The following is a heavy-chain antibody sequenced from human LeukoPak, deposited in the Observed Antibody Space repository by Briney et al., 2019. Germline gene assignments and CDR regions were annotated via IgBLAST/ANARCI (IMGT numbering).Heavy chain of an antibody. V-gene: IGHV1-46*01. CDR3: ARDGDLNWFDP. Sequence: ASVKVSCKASGYTFTSYSMFWMRQAPGQGLEWMGAINPGGGSARYAQKFQGRVTMTRDTSTSTVYMELSSLRSEDTAVYYCARDGDLNWFDPWGQGTLVTVSS. CDR1: GYTFTSYS. D-gene: IGHD3-10*01. CDR2: INPGGGSA. J-gene: IGHJ5*02.